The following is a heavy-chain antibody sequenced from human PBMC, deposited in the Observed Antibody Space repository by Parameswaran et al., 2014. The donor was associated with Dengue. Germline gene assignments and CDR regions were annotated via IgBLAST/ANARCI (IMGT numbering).Heavy chain of an antibody. J-gene: IGHJ6*03. CDR2: IGTAGDT. CDR3: ARGPYSGYMDV. D-gene: IGHD4-11*01. Sequence: GESLKISCAASGFTFSSYDMHWVRQATGKGLEWVSAIGTAGDTYYPGSVKGRFTISRENAKNSLYLQMNSLRAGDTAVYYCARGPYSGYMDVWGKGTTVTVSS. CDR1: GFTFSSYD. V-gene: IGHV3-13*01.